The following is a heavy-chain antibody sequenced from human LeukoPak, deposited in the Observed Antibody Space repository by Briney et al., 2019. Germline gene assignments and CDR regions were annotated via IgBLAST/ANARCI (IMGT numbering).Heavy chain of an antibody. CDR2: ISSSGGYI. J-gene: IGHJ6*04. D-gene: IGHD3-10*02. Sequence: PGGSLRLSCAASGFTFNTYTMNWVRQAPGKGLEWVSSISSSGGYIYYADSVKGRFTISRDNAKNSLYLQMNSLRAEDTAVYYCAELGITMIGGVWGKGTTVTISS. CDR3: AELGITMIGGV. V-gene: IGHV3-21*01. CDR1: GFTFNTYT.